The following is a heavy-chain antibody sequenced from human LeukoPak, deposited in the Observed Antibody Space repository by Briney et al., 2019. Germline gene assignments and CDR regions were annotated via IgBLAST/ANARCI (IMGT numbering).Heavy chain of an antibody. V-gene: IGHV3-30*04. CDR3: ARGGGHSYGYFDD. CDR1: GFSFRSYA. CDR2: ISYDGSNK. D-gene: IGHD5-18*01. J-gene: IGHJ4*02. Sequence: GGSLRLSCAASGFSFRSYAMYWVRQAPGKGLEGVTVISYDGSNKYYADFVKGRFTISRDNSKSTQYLQMNSLRAEDTAVYYCARGGGHSYGYFDDWGQGTLVTVSS.